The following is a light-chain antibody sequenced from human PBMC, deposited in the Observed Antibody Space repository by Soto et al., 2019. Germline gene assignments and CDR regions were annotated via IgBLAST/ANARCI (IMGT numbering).Light chain of an antibody. CDR2: GAS. CDR1: QTINNN. CDR3: KQYNNWPQT. Sequence: VMTQAPATLSVSPGERVTLSCRASQTINNNVAWYQLKDGQVPRLLIYGASTRATDIPARFSGSGSGTESTLTISSLQSEDFAEYNFKQYNNWPQTFGQGTKVDIX. J-gene: IGKJ1*01. V-gene: IGKV3-15*01.